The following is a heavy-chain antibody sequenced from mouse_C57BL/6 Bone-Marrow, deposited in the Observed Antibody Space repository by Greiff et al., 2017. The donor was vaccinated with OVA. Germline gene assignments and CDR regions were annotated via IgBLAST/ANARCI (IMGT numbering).Heavy chain of an antibody. CDR2: IYPGGGYT. V-gene: IGHV1-63*01. J-gene: IGHJ1*03. CDR1: GYTFTNYW. Sequence: VQLVESGAELVRPGTSVKMSCKASGYTFTNYWIGWAKQRPGHGLEWIGDIYPGGGYTNYNEKFKGKATLTADKSSSTAYMQFSSLTSEDSAIYYGARVGLPIGPGYFDVWGTGTTVTVSS. D-gene: IGHD2-4*01. CDR3: ARVGLPIGPGYFDV.